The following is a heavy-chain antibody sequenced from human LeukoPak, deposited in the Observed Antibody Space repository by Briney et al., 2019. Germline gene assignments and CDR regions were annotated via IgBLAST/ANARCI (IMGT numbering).Heavy chain of an antibody. D-gene: IGHD3-10*01. CDR3: APSGSYPNYYFDY. CDR1: GFTFSSYG. J-gene: IGHJ4*02. Sequence: PGGSLRLSCAAFGFTFSSYGMNWVRQAPGKGLEWVSYISSSSSTIYYADSVKGRFTISRDNAKNSLYLQMNSLRAEDTAVYYCAPSGSYPNYYFDYWGQGTLVTVSS. V-gene: IGHV3-48*04. CDR2: ISSSSSTI.